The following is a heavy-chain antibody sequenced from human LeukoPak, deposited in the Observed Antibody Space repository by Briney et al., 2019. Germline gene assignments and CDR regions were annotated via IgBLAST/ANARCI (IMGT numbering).Heavy chain of an antibody. CDR3: ARQRPDAAFDS. V-gene: IGHV4-34*01. J-gene: IGHJ3*02. CDR2: INHSGST. CDR1: GGSFSGYY. Sequence: SETLSLTCAVYGGSFSGYYWSWIRQPPGKGLEWIGEINHSGSTNYNPSLKSRVTISVDTSKNQFSLQLSSVTAADTAVYYCARQRPDAAFDSWGQGTMVTVSS.